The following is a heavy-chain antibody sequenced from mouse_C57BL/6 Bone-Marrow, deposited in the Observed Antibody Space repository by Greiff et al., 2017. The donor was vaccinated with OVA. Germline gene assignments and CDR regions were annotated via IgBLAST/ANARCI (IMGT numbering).Heavy chain of an antibody. CDR1: GYSFTGYY. Sequence: EVQLQQSGPELVKPGASVKISCKASGYSFTGYYMNWVKQSPEKSLEWIGAINPSTGGTTYNQKFKAKATLTVDKSSSTAYMQLKSLTSEDSAVYYCASHYYGSDYWGQGTTLTVSS. CDR2: INPSTGGT. J-gene: IGHJ2*01. CDR3: ASHYYGSDY. V-gene: IGHV1-42*01. D-gene: IGHD1-1*01.